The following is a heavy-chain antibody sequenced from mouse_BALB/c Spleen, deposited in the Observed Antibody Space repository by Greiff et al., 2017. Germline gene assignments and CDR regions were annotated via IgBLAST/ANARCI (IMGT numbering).Heavy chain of an antibody. J-gene: IGHJ2*01. CDR1: GYTFTSYW. CDR3: ARRTARGDYFDY. CDR2: INPSTGYT. D-gene: IGHD3-2*01. V-gene: IGHV1-7*01. Sequence: VQLQESGAELAKPGASVKMSCKASGYTFTSYWMHWVKQRPGQGLEWIGYINPSTGYTEYNQKFKDKATLTADKSSSTAYMQLSSLTSEDSAVYYCARRTARGDYFDYWGQGTTLTVSS.